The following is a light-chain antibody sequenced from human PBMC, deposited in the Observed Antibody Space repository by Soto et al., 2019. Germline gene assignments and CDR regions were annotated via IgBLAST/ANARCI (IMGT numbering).Light chain of an antibody. J-gene: IGKJ1*01. CDR1: QSISSC. CDR2: AAS. CDR3: QQTYSTPTT. Sequence: IQITQSPSSLSTSVGDRVTITCRASQSISSCLNWYQQKPGKAPKLLIYAASTLQSGVPSRFSGSGSGTDFTLTISRLQPEDFATYYCQQTYSTPTTFGQGTKVEIK. V-gene: IGKV1-39*01.